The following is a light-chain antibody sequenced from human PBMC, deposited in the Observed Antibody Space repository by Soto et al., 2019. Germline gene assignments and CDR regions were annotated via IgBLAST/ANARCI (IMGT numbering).Light chain of an antibody. V-gene: IGLV2-14*03. CDR1: SSDVGGYNF. CDR2: DVS. J-gene: IGLJ2*01. CDR3: SSYTSTNTQL. Sequence: QSALTRPASVSGSPGQSITISCTGTSSDVGGYNFVSWYQQHPGKAPKLMIYDVSNRPSGVSNRFSGSKSGNTASLTISGLQAEDEAHYYCSSYTSTNTQLFGGGTKLTVL.